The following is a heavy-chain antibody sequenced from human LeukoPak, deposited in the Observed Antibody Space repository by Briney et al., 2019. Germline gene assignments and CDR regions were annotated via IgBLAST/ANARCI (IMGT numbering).Heavy chain of an antibody. CDR1: VFTCSSYA. J-gene: IGHJ4*02. D-gene: IGHD6-19*01. CDR3: ARDHLLAVAGLFDY. V-gene: IGHV3-30-3*01. Sequence: QAGGSLRLSCAASVFTCSSYAMHWVRQAPGKGLEWVAVISYDGSNKYYADSVKGRFTISRDNSKNTLYLQMNSLRAEDTAVYYCARDHLLAVAGLFDYWGQGTLVTVSS. CDR2: ISYDGSNK.